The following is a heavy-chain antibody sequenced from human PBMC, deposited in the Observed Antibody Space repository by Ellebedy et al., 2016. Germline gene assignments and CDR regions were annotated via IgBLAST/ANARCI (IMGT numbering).Heavy chain of an antibody. CDR2: ISTIGNT. CDR1: GGSISNAAYY. CDR3: ATLTIPGGSDS. V-gene: IGHV4-61*02. Sequence: LRLXCTVSGGSISNAAYYWSWIRQPAGKGLEWIGRISTIGNTICNPSLKSRVTMSVDTSKNHFSLELSSVTAADTAVYYCATLTIPGGSDSWGQGALVTVSS. D-gene: IGHD3-16*01. J-gene: IGHJ4*02.